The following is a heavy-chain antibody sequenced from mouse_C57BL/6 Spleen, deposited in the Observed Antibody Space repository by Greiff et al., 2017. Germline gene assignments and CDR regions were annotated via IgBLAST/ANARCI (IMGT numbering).Heavy chain of an antibody. D-gene: IGHD3-2*02. CDR1: GYAFSSYW. CDR2: IYPGDGDT. V-gene: IGHV1-80*01. Sequence: QVQLQQSGAELVKPGASVKISCKASGYAFSSYWMNWVKQRPGKGLEWIGQIYPGDGDTNYNGKFKGKATLTADKSSSNAYMQLSSLTSEDSAVYFCARGVDSSGRFAYWGQGTLVTVAA. CDR3: ARGVDSSGRFAY. J-gene: IGHJ3*01.